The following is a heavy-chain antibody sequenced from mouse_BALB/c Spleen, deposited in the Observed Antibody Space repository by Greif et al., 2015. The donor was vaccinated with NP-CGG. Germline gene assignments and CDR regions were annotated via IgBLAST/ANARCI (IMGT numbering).Heavy chain of an antibody. CDR3: ARLLRRDYFDY. J-gene: IGHJ2*01. CDR2: ISSGGSYT. V-gene: IGHV5-6*01. D-gene: IGHD1-1*01. CDR1: GFTFSSYC. Sequence: QLVESGGDLVKPGGSLKLSCAASGFTFSSYCMSWVRQTPDKRLEWVATISSGGSYTYYPDSVKGRFTISRDNAKNTLYLQMSSLKSEDTAMYYCARLLRRDYFDYWGQGTTLTVSS.